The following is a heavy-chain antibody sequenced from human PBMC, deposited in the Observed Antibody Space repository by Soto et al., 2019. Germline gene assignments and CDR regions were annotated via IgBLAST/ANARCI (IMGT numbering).Heavy chain of an antibody. Sequence: SETLSLTCTVYGGSFSGYYWSWIRQPPGKGLEWIGEINHSGSTNYNPSLKSRVTMSVDTSKNQFSLKLSSVTAADTAVYYCARESGYSYGYLYYYYGMDVWGQGTTVTVSS. CDR2: INHSGST. CDR1: GGSFSGYY. V-gene: IGHV4-34*01. CDR3: ARESGYSYGYLYYYYGMDV. D-gene: IGHD5-18*01. J-gene: IGHJ6*02.